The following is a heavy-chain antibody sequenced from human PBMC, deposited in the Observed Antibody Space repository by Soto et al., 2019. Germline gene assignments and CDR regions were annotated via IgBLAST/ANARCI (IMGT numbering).Heavy chain of an antibody. D-gene: IGHD6-19*01. CDR3: AKATSGWEYYFEY. V-gene: IGHV3-23*01. J-gene: IGHJ4*02. CDR2: ISGSGGST. Sequence: VQLLESGGGLVQPGGSLRLSCAASGFPFSSYAMSWVRQAPGKGLEWVSGISGSGGSTYYADSVKGRFTISRDNSRDTLYLQMNSLRAEDTAVYYCAKATSGWEYYFEYWGQGDLVTVSS. CDR1: GFPFSSYA.